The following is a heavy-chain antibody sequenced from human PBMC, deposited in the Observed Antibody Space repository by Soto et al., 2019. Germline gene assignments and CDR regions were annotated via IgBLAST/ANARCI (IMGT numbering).Heavy chain of an antibody. CDR2: IGAYNGNT. D-gene: IGHD6-19*01. CDR3: ASDSLPIAVAAPDN. V-gene: IGHV1-18*01. Sequence: QVQLVQSGAEVKKPGAAVKVSCKSSGYSFRNYGITWVRQAPGQGLEWMGWIGAYNGNTNYAQKFQGRVTMTTDTSTSTAYLELRSLRSDATAVYYCASDSLPIAVAAPDNWGQGTLVTVSS. J-gene: IGHJ4*02. CDR1: GYSFRNYG.